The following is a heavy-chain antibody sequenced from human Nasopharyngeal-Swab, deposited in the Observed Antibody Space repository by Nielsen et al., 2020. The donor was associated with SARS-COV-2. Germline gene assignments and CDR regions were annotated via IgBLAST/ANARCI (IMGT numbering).Heavy chain of an antibody. Sequence: GGSLRLSCAASGFTFSSYSMNWVRQAPGKGLEWVSSISSSSSYIYYADSVKGRFTISRDNAKNSLYLQMNSLSAEDTAVYYCARDGGATIFDYWGQGTLVTVSS. CDR1: GFTFSSYS. CDR3: ARDGGATIFDY. D-gene: IGHD1-26*01. CDR2: ISSSSSYI. V-gene: IGHV3-21*01. J-gene: IGHJ4*02.